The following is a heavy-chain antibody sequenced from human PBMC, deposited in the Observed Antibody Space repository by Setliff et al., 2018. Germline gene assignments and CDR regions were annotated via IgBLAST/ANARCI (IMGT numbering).Heavy chain of an antibody. V-gene: IGHV1-46*01. CDR2: IYPSGGSI. CDR1: GYTFTSYY. D-gene: IGHD2-2*01. Sequence: ASVKVSCKASGYTFTSYYMHWVRQAPGQGLEWMGIIYPSGGSISYAQKFQGRVTMTRDTSTSTVYMEVSSLRSEDTAVYYCARGIISYASWAPNKHAYYYYMDVWGNGTTVTVSS. CDR3: ARGIISYASWAPNKHAYYYYMDV. J-gene: IGHJ6*03.